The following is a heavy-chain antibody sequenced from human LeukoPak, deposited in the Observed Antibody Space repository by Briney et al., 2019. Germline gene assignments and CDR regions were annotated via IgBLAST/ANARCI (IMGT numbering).Heavy chain of an antibody. CDR3: AREGGTY. Sequence: GGSLRLSCVTSGFTFSDYSMSWVRQAPGKGLEWISYISSSSSTIYYANSVKGRFIISRDNAEKSLHLQMNSLRVEDTAGYFCAREGGTYWGQGTPVTVSS. V-gene: IGHV3-48*01. CDR1: GFTFSDYS. J-gene: IGHJ4*02. D-gene: IGHD3-16*01. CDR2: ISSSSSTI.